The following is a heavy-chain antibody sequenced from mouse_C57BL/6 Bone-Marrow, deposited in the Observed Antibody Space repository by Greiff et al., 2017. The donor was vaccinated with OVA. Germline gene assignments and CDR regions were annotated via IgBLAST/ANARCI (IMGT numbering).Heavy chain of an antibody. V-gene: IGHV2-9-1*01. CDR1: GFSLTSYA. J-gene: IGHJ3*01. CDR3: ASIYDGYSAWFAY. D-gene: IGHD2-3*01. Sequence: VQLQQSGPGLVAPSQSLSITCTVSGFSLTSYAISWVRQPPGKGLEWLGVIWTGGGTNYNSALKSRLSISKDNSKSQVFLKMNSLQTDDTARYYCASIYDGYSAWFAYWGQGTLVTVSA. CDR2: IWTGGGT.